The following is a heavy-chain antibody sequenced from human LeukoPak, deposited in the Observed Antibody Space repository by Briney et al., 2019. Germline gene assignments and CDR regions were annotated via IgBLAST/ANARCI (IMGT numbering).Heavy chain of an antibody. Sequence: SETLPLTCTVSGGSSSGYYWGWIRQPPGKGLEWTGSIDHSGSTYYNPSLKSRITISVDTSKNQFSLKLRSVTAADTAVYYCARVTGYMIEDYFDYWGQGTLVTVSS. J-gene: IGHJ4*02. CDR3: ARVTGYMIEDYFDY. V-gene: IGHV4-38-2*02. D-gene: IGHD3-22*01. CDR1: GGSSSGYY. CDR2: IDHSGST.